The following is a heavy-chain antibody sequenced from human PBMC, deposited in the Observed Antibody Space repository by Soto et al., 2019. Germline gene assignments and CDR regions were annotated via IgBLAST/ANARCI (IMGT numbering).Heavy chain of an antibody. CDR3: GYDFWSVNYSLGQTSGMDV. V-gene: IGHV3-73*02. D-gene: IGHD3-3*01. CDR1: GFTFSGSA. Sequence: EVQLVESGGGLVQPGGSLKLSCAASGFTFSGSAIHWVRQASGKGLEWVGRIRDKVNKYATAYAASVTGRFTISRDESKLMAYLQMNSLKTDDTAVDDCGYDFWSVNYSLGQTSGMDVWGQGPTVTVSS. J-gene: IGHJ6*02. CDR2: IRDKVNKYAT.